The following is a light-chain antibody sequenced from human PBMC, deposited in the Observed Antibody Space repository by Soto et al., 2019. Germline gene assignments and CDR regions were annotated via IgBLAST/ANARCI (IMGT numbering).Light chain of an antibody. CDR3: QQYGDSPQK. Sequence: EIVLTQSPGTLSLSPGERATLSCRASYTISNNYVAWYQQKPGQAPRLLIFGAFRRATGIPDRFSGGGSGTQFTLTVSRLEPEDFAVYFCQQYGDSPQKFGLGTKVEV. CDR2: GAF. V-gene: IGKV3-20*01. J-gene: IGKJ1*01. CDR1: YTISNNY.